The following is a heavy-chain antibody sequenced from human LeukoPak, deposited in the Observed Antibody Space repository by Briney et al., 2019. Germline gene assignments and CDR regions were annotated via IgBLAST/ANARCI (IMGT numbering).Heavy chain of an antibody. V-gene: IGHV2-5*01. J-gene: IGHJ5*02. D-gene: IGHD3-10*01. CDR3: AYIWIYGSGKDWFDP. CDR2: IYWNDDQ. Sequence: SGPTLVNPTQTLTLTCTFSGFSLTRRGVGVGWIRQPPGKAPEWLALIYWNDDQYYRPSLTSRLTITKDTSRKQVVLTMTEMDTVDTGTYYCAYIWIYGSGKDWFDPWGQGTLVTVSS. CDR1: GFSLTRRGVG.